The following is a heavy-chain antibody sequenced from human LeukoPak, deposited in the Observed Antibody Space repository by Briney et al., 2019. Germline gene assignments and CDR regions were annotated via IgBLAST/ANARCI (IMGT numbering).Heavy chain of an antibody. D-gene: IGHD3-22*01. CDR3: ARAGYDSSGYYYMIDY. J-gene: IGHJ4*02. V-gene: IGHV4-59*01. Sequence: SETLSLTCTVSGGSISSYYWSWIRQPPGKGLEWIGYIYYGGSTNYNPSLKSRVTISVDTSKNQFSLKLSSVTAADTAVYYCARAGYDSSGYYYMIDYWGQGTLVTVSS. CDR1: GGSISSYY. CDR2: IYYGGST.